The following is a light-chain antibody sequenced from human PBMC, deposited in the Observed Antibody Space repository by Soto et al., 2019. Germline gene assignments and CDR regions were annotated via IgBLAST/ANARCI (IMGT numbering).Light chain of an antibody. CDR1: QSVGNN. Sequence: EFVLTQSPGTLSLSPGERATLSCRASQSVGNNLAWHQQKPGQAPRLLIYGASKRATGIPDRFSGSGSGTDLTLTISRLEPEDFAVYYCHQYSTSPLTFGGGTKVDIK. V-gene: IGKV3-20*01. CDR2: GAS. J-gene: IGKJ4*01. CDR3: HQYSTSPLT.